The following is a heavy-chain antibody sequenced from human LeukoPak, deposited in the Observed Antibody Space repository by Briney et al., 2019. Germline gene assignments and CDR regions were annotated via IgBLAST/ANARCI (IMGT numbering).Heavy chain of an antibody. CDR3: AKSCSSTSCFDY. J-gene: IGHJ4*02. D-gene: IGHD2-2*01. CDR1: GFTFDDYA. V-gene: IGHV3-9*01. Sequence: PGRSLRLPCAASGFTFDDYAMHWLRHAPGKGLEGVSGISCNSGSIGYADSVKGRFTISRDNAKNSLYLQMNSLRAEDTALYYCAKSCSSTSCFDYWGQGTLVTVSS. CDR2: ISCNSGSI.